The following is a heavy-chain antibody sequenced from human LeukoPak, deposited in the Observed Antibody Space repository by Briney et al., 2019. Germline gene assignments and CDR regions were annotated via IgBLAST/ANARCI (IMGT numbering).Heavy chain of an antibody. Sequence: PGGSLRLSCAASGFTFNSYAMSWVRQAPGKGLEWVSSITSSSSYIYYADSVKGRFTISRDNAKNSLYLQMNSLRAEDTAVYYCARGCSSTSCYRDYYYYMDVWGEGTTVTVSS. D-gene: IGHD2-2*01. CDR1: GFTFNSYA. J-gene: IGHJ6*03. CDR3: ARGCSSTSCYRDYYYYMDV. CDR2: ITSSSSYI. V-gene: IGHV3-21*01.